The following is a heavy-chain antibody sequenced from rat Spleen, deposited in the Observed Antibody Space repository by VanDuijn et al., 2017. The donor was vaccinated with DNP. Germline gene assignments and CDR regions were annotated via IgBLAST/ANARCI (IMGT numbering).Heavy chain of an antibody. Sequence: EVQLQESGPGLVKPSQSLSLTCSVTGFSITSSYRWNWIRKFPGNKMEYIGHISYSGSTNYNPSLKSRFSITRDTSKNQFFLQLNSVTTEDTATYYCARSYLWAQNLYFDYWGQGVMVTVSS. D-gene: IGHD1-7*01. CDR2: ISYSGST. J-gene: IGHJ2*01. CDR1: GFSITSSY. CDR3: ARSYLWAQNLYFDY. V-gene: IGHV3-1*01.